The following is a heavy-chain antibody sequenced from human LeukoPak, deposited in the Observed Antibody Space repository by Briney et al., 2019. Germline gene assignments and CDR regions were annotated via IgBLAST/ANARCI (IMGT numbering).Heavy chain of an antibody. Sequence: SETLSLTCTVSGGSISSYYWSWIRQPPGKGLEWIGYIYYSGSTNYNPSLKSRVTISVDTSKNQFSLKLSSVTAADTAVYYCARGGMTTQPFDYWGRGTLVTVSS. CDR1: GGSISSYY. D-gene: IGHD4-17*01. J-gene: IGHJ4*02. V-gene: IGHV4-59*01. CDR2: IYYSGST. CDR3: ARGGMTTQPFDY.